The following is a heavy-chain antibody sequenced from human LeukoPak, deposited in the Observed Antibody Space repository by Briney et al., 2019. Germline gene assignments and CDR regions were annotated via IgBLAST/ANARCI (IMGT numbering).Heavy chain of an antibody. CDR2: IYSAGSS. J-gene: IGHJ4*02. CDR1: GFTISNSY. D-gene: IGHD6-19*01. Sequence: GGSLRLSCAASGFTISNSYMSWVRQAPGKGLEWVSVIYSAGSSYYADSVKGRFTISRHNLKSTLYLQMNSLRTEDTAVYYCARHSSGWSIDYWGQGTLVTVSS. V-gene: IGHV3-53*04. CDR3: ARHSSGWSIDY.